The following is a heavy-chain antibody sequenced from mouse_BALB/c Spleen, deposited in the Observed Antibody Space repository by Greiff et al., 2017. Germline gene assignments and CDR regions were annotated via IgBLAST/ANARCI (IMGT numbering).Heavy chain of an antibody. V-gene: IGHV6-6*02. CDR1: GFTFSNYW. CDR2: IRLKSNNYAT. Sequence: DVMLVESGGGLVQPGGSMKLSCVASGFTFSNYWMNWVRQSPEKGLEWVAEIRLKSNNYATHYAESVKGRFTISRDDSKSSVYLQMNNLRAEDTGIYYCTRPYYYGSFDYWGQGTTLTVSS. CDR3: TRPYYYGSFDY. D-gene: IGHD1-1*01. J-gene: IGHJ2*01.